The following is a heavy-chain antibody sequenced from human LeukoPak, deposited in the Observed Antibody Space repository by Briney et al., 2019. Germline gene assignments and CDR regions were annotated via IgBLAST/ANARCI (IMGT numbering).Heavy chain of an antibody. Sequence: SETLSLTCAVYGGSFSGYYWSWIRQPPGKGLEWIGEIYHSGSTNYNPSLKSRVTISVDTSKNQFSLKLTSVTAADTAVYYCASNMVRGILRFDYWGQGTLVTVSS. J-gene: IGHJ4*02. D-gene: IGHD3-10*01. V-gene: IGHV4-34*01. CDR2: IYHSGST. CDR1: GGSFSGYY. CDR3: ASNMVRGILRFDY.